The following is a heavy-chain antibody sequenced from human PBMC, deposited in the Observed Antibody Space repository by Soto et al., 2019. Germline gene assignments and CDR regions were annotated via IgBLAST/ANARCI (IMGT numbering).Heavy chain of an antibody. J-gene: IGHJ4*02. Sequence: GGSLRLSCAASGFTFSTYSMNWVRQAPGKGLEWVSYISESSSSIYYADSVKGRFTISRDNAQNSLYLQMNSLRDEDTAVYYCARNGYTTSPPGVVWGQGTLVTVSS. CDR2: ISESSSSI. V-gene: IGHV3-48*02. D-gene: IGHD2-2*02. CDR3: ARNGYTTSPPGVV. CDR1: GFTFSTYS.